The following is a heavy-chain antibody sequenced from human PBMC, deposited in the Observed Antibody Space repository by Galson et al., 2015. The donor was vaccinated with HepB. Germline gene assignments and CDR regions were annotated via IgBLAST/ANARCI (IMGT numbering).Heavy chain of an antibody. CDR1: GFTFRSYL. V-gene: IGHV3-74*01. CDR3: ARTRGAAAGIFDN. J-gene: IGHJ4*02. Sequence: LEISCAASGFTFRSYLVHLGRQVSGEGPVGVLRINKDWGYITLRGLLEGRFTISRKNGQKTLYLQMNSPRAEDTALYYCARTRGAAAGIFDNWGQGSLVTVSS. D-gene: IGHD6-13*01. CDR2: INKDWGYI.